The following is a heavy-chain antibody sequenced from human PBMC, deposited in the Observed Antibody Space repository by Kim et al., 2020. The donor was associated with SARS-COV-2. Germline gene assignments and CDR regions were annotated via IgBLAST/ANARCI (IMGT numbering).Heavy chain of an antibody. J-gene: IGHJ6*01. V-gene: IGHV4-39*01. Sequence: SETLSLTCTVSGGSISSSSYYWGWLRQPTGKGLEWIGRIYYNGSTYYNPSLKSRVTISVNTYKKQFSLKLSSSPAADTAVYYCCTTKLTCGYYFLVAV. CDR1: GGSISSSSYY. CDR3: CTTKLTCGYYFLVAV. D-gene: IGHD2-2*01. CDR2: IYYNGST.